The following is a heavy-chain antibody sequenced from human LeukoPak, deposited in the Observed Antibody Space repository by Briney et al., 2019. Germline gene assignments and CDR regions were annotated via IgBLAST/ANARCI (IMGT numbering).Heavy chain of an antibody. CDR1: GFTFNSYS. Sequence: GGSLRLSCAASGFTFNSYSMNWVRQAPGKGLEWVSYISSTSSTIYYTESVKGRFTISRDNAKNSLYLQMNSLRAEDTAVYYCARVDSSGWYPEKNLDYWGQGTLVTVSS. D-gene: IGHD6-19*01. CDR2: ISSTSSTI. J-gene: IGHJ4*02. V-gene: IGHV3-48*04. CDR3: ARVDSSGWYPEKNLDY.